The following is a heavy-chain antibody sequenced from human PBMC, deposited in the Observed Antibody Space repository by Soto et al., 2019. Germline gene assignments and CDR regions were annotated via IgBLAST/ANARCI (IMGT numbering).Heavy chain of an antibody. CDR3: ATMGTPATGLYYFDY. Sequence: QVQLRESGPGLVKPSQTLSLTGTFSGGPISSGNYYWSGIGKPPGKGRGWIGFISYGGSTYYSASLKSRFTISVDTSKNQFSLNLSFVTAADTAVYYCATMGTPATGLYYFDYWGQGTLVTVSS. V-gene: IGHV4-30-4*01. CDR2: ISYGGST. CDR1: GGPISSGNYY. J-gene: IGHJ4*02. D-gene: IGHD1-7*01.